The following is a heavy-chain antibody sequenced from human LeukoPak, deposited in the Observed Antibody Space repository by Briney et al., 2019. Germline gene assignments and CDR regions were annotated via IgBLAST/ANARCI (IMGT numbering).Heavy chain of an antibody. CDR3: AKGTYYDILTGPPGY. V-gene: IGHV3-30*18. D-gene: IGHD3-9*01. J-gene: IGHJ4*02. Sequence: PGGSLRLSCAASGFTFSSYGMHWVRQAPGKGLEWVAVISYDGSNKYYADSVKGRFTISRDNSKNTLYLQMNSLRAEDTAVYYCAKGTYYDILTGPPGYWGQGTLVTVSS. CDR2: ISYDGSNK. CDR1: GFTFSSYG.